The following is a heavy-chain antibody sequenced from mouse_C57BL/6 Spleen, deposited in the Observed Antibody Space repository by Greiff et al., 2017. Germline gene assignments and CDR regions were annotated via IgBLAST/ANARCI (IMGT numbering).Heavy chain of an antibody. Sequence: QVQLQQPGAELVKPGASVKMSCKASGYTFTSYWITWVKQRTGQGLEWIGDIYPGSGSTNYNEKFKSKATLTVDTSSSTAYMQLSSLTSEDSAVYYCARRGIYYDYEAWFAYWGQGTLVTVSA. CDR2: IYPGSGST. D-gene: IGHD2-4*01. V-gene: IGHV1-55*01. CDR1: GYTFTSYW. CDR3: ARRGIYYDYEAWFAY. J-gene: IGHJ3*01.